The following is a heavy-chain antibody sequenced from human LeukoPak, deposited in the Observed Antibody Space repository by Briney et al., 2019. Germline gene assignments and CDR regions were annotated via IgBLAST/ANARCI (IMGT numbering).Heavy chain of an antibody. CDR1: GGSISSYY. J-gene: IGHJ5*02. D-gene: IGHD6-19*01. Sequence: SETLSLTCSVSGGSISSYYWRWIRQPAGKGLEWIGRIFAGSGDTTYNSSLKSRVSMSVDTSNNQFSLNLRSVTAADTAVYFCIRDRGAVAGDNWFDPWGQGTLVTVSS. CDR3: IRDRGAVAGDNWFDP. CDR2: IFAGSGDT. V-gene: IGHV4-4*07.